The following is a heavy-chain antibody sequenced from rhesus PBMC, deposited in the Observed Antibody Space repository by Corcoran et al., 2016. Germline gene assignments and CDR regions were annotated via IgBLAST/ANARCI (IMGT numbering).Heavy chain of an antibody. CDR2: ITYSGST. V-gene: IGHV4-122*02. CDR3: ARVGGRQLDY. D-gene: IGHD6-25*01. CDR1: GCSISSGDSY. J-gene: IGHJ4*01. Sequence: QVQLQESGPGLVKPSETLSLPCAVSGCSISSGDSYWSWIRPPPGKGLEWIGYITYSGSTSYNPSLKSRVTISRDTSKNQFSLKLSSVTAADTAVYYCARVGGRQLDYWGQGVLVTVSS.